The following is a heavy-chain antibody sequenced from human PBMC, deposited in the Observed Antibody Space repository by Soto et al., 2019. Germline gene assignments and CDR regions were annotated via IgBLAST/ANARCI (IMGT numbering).Heavy chain of an antibody. CDR2: IYYRGNA. CDR3: VRLEGLPTHPYSFAF. CDR1: DDSINSDKYY. J-gene: IGHJ4*02. D-gene: IGHD1-1*01. Sequence: PSETLSLTCSVSDDSINSDKYYWGWIRQPPGKGLEWIGSIYYRGNAYYNPSLQTRVTISLDKSRSQFSLKLNSVTAADSAVYFCVRLEGLPTHPYSFAFWGRGALVTVSS. V-gene: IGHV4-39*01.